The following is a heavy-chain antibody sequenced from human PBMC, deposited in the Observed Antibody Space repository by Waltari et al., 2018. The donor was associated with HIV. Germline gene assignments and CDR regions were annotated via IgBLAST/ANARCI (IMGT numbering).Heavy chain of an antibody. Sequence: QTLLLQSASQVKTPGASVTLSCNVSGERFTTYFLYWPRQAPGQGFEWLGRINPDSGDTTYSQTFQTRVTMTRDTASASTYMELTRLTSADTAMYFCARGEDISLTHLPPGFRLEFWGHGTLVTVSS. V-gene: IGHV1-2*06. CDR1: GERFTTYF. CDR3: ARGEDISLTHLPPGFRLEF. CDR2: INPDSGDT. J-gene: IGHJ4*01. D-gene: IGHD2-15*01.